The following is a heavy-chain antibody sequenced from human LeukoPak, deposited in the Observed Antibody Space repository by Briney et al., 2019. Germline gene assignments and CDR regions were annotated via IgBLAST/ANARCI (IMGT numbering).Heavy chain of an antibody. CDR1: GFTFSTNA. CDR2: ISGSGAST. V-gene: IGHV3-23*01. Sequence: GGSLRLSCAASGFTFSTNAMSWVRQAPGKGLEWISGISGSGASTYYADSVTGRFTISRDNSRNTLYLQMNSLRGDDTAVYYCAKDVGKWESLHFFDYWGQGTLVTVSS. D-gene: IGHD1-26*01. J-gene: IGHJ4*02. CDR3: AKDVGKWESLHFFDY.